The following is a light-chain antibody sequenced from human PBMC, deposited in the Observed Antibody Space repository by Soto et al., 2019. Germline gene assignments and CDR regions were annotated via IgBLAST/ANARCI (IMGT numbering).Light chain of an antibody. J-gene: IGLJ1*01. V-gene: IGLV2-14*01. Sequence: QSALTQPASVSGSPGQSITISCTGSNSDIGGYNYVSWYDHHPGKAPRLIIYEVSNRPSGVSNRFSGSKSGNTASLTISGLQVEDEAHYYCSSYRSTSPCVFGTGTKVTVL. CDR3: SSYRSTSPCV. CDR1: NSDIGGYNY. CDR2: EVS.